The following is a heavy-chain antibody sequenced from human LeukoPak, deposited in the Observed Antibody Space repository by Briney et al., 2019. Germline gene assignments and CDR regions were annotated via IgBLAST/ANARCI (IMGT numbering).Heavy chain of an antibody. V-gene: IGHV3-7*04. J-gene: IGHJ4*02. Sequence: GGSLRLSCAASGFTSSSYYMSWVRQAPGKGLEWVASIKDEDGSDRYYVDSVKGRFTISRDNAKKSVFLQMNSLRAEDTASYFCAREWEVPRYFDYWGRGSLVIVSS. CDR1: GFTSSSYY. CDR3: AREWEVPRYFDY. D-gene: IGHD1-26*01. CDR2: IKDEDGSDR.